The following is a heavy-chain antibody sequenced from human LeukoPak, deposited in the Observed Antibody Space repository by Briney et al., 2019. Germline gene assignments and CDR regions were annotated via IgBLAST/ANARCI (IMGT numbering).Heavy chain of an antibody. D-gene: IGHD2-15*01. V-gene: IGHV1-46*01. CDR2: INPSGGVT. CDR3: ARERTLTSCYDY. J-gene: IGHJ4*02. CDR1: GYTFTSYY. Sequence: ASVKVSCKASGYTFTSYYMHWLRQAPGQGIEWMGMINPSGGVTSYAQKFQGRVTMTRDTSTSTVYMELSSLRSEDKAVYYCARERTLTSCYDYWGQGTLVTVSS.